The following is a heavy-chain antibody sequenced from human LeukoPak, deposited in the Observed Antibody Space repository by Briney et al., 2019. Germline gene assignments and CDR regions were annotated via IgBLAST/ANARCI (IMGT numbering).Heavy chain of an antibody. CDR2: INPSGGDT. CDR3: AREVMDNLRFDY. Sequence: ASVKVSCKASGYTLTRYYMHWVRQAPGQGLEWMGVINPSGGDTGYAQKFQGRLTMTRDTSTNTVYMELTSLRSEDTAVYYCAREVMDNLRFDYWGQGTLVTVSS. V-gene: IGHV1-46*01. J-gene: IGHJ4*02. CDR1: GYTLTRYY. D-gene: IGHD1-14*01.